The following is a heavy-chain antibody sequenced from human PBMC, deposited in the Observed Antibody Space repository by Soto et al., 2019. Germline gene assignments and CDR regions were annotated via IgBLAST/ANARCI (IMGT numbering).Heavy chain of an antibody. D-gene: IGHD2-8*01. CDR3: ASPVDSELYQWNAFDL. J-gene: IGHJ3*01. CDR1: GGTFSSYA. Sequence: QGQLVQSGAEVKKPGSSLKVSCTASGGTFSSYAISWVRQPPGQGLEWMGGIIPIFGTANYAQKFQGRVTITADQSTRTAYMERSSLRSEDTAVYYCASPVDSELYQWNAFDLWGQGTMVTVSS. CDR2: IIPIFGTA. V-gene: IGHV1-69*01.